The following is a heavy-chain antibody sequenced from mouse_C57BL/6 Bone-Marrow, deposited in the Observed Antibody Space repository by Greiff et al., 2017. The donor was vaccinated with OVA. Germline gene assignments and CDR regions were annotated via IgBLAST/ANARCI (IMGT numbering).Heavy chain of an antibody. CDR1: GFNIKDDY. Sequence: VQLQQSGAELVRPGASVKLSCTASGFNIKDDYMHWVKQRPEQGLEWIGWIDPENGDTEYASKFQGKATITADTSSHTAYLQLSSLTSEDTAVDCCTLFGAVFAYGGRGTGVTVSA. J-gene: IGHJ3*01. CDR2: IDPENGDT. D-gene: IGHD3-1*01. V-gene: IGHV14-4*01. CDR3: TLFGAVFAY.